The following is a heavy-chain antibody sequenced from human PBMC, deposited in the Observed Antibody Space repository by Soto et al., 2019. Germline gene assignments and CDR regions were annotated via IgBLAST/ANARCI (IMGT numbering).Heavy chain of an antibody. D-gene: IGHD3-3*01. CDR3: ARGQRFSDWFDP. Sequence: SETLSLTCTVSGGTMNSYYWTWIRQPAGKGLEWIGRIYSSGSTKYNPSLQSRVTMSLGTSKNQFSLRLTSVTAADTAVYYCARGQRFSDWFDPWGQGTLVTV. CDR1: GGTMNSYY. J-gene: IGHJ5*02. CDR2: IYSSGST. V-gene: IGHV4-4*07.